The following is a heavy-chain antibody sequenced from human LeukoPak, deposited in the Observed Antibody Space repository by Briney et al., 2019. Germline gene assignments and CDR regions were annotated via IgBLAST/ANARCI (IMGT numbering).Heavy chain of an antibody. J-gene: IGHJ4*02. CDR2: ISYDGSNK. CDR1: GFTFSTFA. Sequence: PGRSLRLSCAASGFTFSTFAMHWVRQAPGKGLEWVAVISYDGSNKHYADSVKGRFTISRDNSKNTLYLQMSSLRAEDTAVYYCARASRGYSGYDASALIDYWGQGTLVTVSS. V-gene: IGHV3-30-3*01. D-gene: IGHD5-12*01. CDR3: ARASRGYSGYDASALIDY.